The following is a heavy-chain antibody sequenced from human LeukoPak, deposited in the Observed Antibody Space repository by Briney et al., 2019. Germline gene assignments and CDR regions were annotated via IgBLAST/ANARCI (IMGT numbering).Heavy chain of an antibody. CDR1: GFTFSSYW. CDR2: IKQDGSEN. CDR3: ARDPPLIAVAGTGV. J-gene: IGHJ6*04. D-gene: IGHD6-19*01. V-gene: IGHV3-7*01. Sequence: GGSLRLSCAASGFTFSSYWMSWVRQAPGKGLEWVANIKQDGSENYYMDSVKGRFTISRDNAKNSLYLQMNSLRAEDTAVYYCARDPPLIAVAGTGVWGKGTTVTVSS.